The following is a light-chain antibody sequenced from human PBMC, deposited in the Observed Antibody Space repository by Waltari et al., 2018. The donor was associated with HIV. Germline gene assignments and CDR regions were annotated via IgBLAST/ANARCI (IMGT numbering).Light chain of an antibody. V-gene: IGLV1-40*01. Sequence: QSVLTQPPSVSGAPGQRVTIPCTGSSPLIGAGYDVHWYQQLPGTAPKPLIYGNSNRPSGVPDRFAGSKSGTSASLAITGLQAEDEADYYCQSYDSSLSGYVFGTGTKVTVL. CDR3: QSYDSSLSGYV. CDR1: SPLIGAGYD. CDR2: GNS. J-gene: IGLJ1*01.